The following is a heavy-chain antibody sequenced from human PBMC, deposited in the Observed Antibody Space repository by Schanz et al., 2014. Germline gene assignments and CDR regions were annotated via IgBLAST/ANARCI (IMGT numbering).Heavy chain of an antibody. CDR2: ITNKPNNYNT. J-gene: IGHJ6*02. V-gene: IGHV3-72*01. CDR3: AKDVRPVANTVHFYYMDV. Sequence: VQLVESGGGVVQPGRSLRLSCAASGFTFSDHYMDWVRQAPGEGLEWVGRITNKPNNYNTEYAASVKGRFTISRDDSRNSLYLQMSSLKTEDTAVYYCAKDVRPVANTVHFYYMDVWGQGTTVTVSS. D-gene: IGHD6-19*01. CDR1: GFTFSDHY.